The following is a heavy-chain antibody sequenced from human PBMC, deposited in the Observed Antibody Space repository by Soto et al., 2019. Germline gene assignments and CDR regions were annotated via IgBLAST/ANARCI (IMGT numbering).Heavy chain of an antibody. Sequence: GGSLRLSCAASGFTFSSYWMSWVRQAPGKGLEWVANIKEDASEKYYVDSVKGRFTISRDNAKDSLYLQMNILRAEDTAVYYYAKFFDSKSRYWGQGTLVTVSS. CDR1: GFTFSSYW. CDR3: AKFFDSKSRY. CDR2: IKEDASEK. V-gene: IGHV3-7*01. J-gene: IGHJ4*02. D-gene: IGHD3-22*01.